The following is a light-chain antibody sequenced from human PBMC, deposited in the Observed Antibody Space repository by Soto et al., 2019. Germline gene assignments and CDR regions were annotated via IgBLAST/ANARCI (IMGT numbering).Light chain of an antibody. CDR1: QTVLYSSNNKNY. Sequence: DIVMTQSPDSLAVSLGERATINCKSSQTVLYSSNNKNYLAWYQQKPGQPPKLLIYWASIRQSGVPDRFSGSGSGTDFTITISSLQAEDVAVYYCQQYYSTPLTFGGGSKVELK. V-gene: IGKV4-1*01. CDR2: WAS. J-gene: IGKJ4*01. CDR3: QQYYSTPLT.